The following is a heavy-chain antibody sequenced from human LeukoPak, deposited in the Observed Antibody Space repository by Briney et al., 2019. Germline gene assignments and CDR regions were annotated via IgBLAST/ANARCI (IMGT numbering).Heavy chain of an antibody. CDR2: IYYSGST. CDR3: ARAGDYLDY. V-gene: IGHV4-59*01. Sequence: SETLSLTCAVYGGSFSGYYWSWISQPRGKGLEWIGYIYYSGSTNYNPSLKSRVTISVDTSKNQFSLKLSSVTAADTAVYYCARAGDYLDYWGQGTLVTVSS. D-gene: IGHD4-17*01. J-gene: IGHJ4*02. CDR1: GGSFSGYY.